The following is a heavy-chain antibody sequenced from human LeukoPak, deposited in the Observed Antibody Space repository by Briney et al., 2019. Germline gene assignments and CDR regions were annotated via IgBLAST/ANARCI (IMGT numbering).Heavy chain of an antibody. Sequence: PSETLSLTCAVSGYSISGGYYWGWIRQPPGKGLEWIGSIYHSGSTYYNPSLKSRVTISVDTSKNKFSLKLSSVTAADTAVYYRARGGITMVRGVIITPWYFDLWGRGTLVTVSS. CDR2: IYHSGST. V-gene: IGHV4-38-2*01. CDR1: GYSISGGYY. J-gene: IGHJ2*01. CDR3: ARGGITMVRGVIITPWYFDL. D-gene: IGHD3-10*01.